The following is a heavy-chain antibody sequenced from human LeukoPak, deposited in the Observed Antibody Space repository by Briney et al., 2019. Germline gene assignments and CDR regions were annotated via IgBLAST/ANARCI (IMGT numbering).Heavy chain of an antibody. J-gene: IGHJ4*02. D-gene: IGHD2-2*01. CDR2: ISGCCGST. V-gene: IGHV3-23*01. CDR1: GFTLSSYA. Sequence: GGSLRLPCAASGFTLSSYAMSWVRQAPGEGLEWVSAISGCCGSTYYAVCVKGRFTISRRNSKNTLYLQVNHLRAEDASVYYFANLCVVVDYWGQRTLVTVSS. CDR3: ANLCVVVDY.